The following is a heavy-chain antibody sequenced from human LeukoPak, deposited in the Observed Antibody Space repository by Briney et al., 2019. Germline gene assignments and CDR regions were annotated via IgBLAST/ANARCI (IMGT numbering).Heavy chain of an antibody. CDR3: AREGLTVTLKLYFDY. J-gene: IGHJ4*02. CDR1: GGSISSGSYY. D-gene: IGHD4-17*01. Sequence: PSETLSLTCTVSGGSISSGSYYWSWIRQPAGKGLEWIGRIYTSGSTNYNPSLKSRVTISVDTSKNQFSLKLSSVTAADTAVYYCAREGLTVTLKLYFDYWGQGTLVTVSS. V-gene: IGHV4-61*02. CDR2: IYTSGST.